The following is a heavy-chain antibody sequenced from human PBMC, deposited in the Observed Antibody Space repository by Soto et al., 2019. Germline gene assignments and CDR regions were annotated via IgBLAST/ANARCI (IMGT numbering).Heavy chain of an antibody. D-gene: IGHD4-17*01. CDR1: GGTFSSYA. Sequence: SVKVSCKASGGTFSSYAISWVRQAPGQGLEWMGGIIPIFGTANYAQKFQGRVTITADESTSTVYMELSSLRSEDTAVYYCARDDPSPYGDYRDYYYYGMDVWGQGTTVTVSS. V-gene: IGHV1-69*13. CDR3: ARDDPSPYGDYRDYYYYGMDV. J-gene: IGHJ6*02. CDR2: IIPIFGTA.